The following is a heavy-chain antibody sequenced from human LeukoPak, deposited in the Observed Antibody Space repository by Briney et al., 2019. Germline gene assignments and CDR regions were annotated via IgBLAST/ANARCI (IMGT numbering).Heavy chain of an antibody. CDR2: IYNGGST. CDR1: GFTVSSNY. V-gene: IGHV3-53*01. J-gene: IGHJ4*02. CDR3: ARDAFYCSSTSCPDDY. D-gene: IGHD2-2*01. Sequence: GGSLRLSCAASGFTVSSNYMSWVRQAPGKGLEWVSVIYNGGSTYYADSVKGRFTISRDNSKNTLYLQMNSLRAEDTAVYYCARDAFYCSSTSCPDDYWGQGTLVTVSS.